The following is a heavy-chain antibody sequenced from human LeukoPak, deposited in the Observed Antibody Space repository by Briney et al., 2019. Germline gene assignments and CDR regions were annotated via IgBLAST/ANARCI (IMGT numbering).Heavy chain of an antibody. CDR2: ISSSSSYI. Sequence: PGGSLRLSCAASGFTFSSYSMNWVRQAPGKGLEWVSSISSSSSYIYYADSVKGRFTISRDNAKNSLYLQMNSLRAEDTAVYCCARGQGPGAAFYGMDVWGQGATVTVSS. CDR1: GFTFSSYS. J-gene: IGHJ6*02. CDR3: ARGQGPGAAFYGMDV. D-gene: IGHD1-26*01. V-gene: IGHV3-21*01.